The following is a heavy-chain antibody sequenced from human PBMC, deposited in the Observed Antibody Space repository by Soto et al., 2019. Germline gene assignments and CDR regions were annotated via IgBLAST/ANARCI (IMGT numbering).Heavy chain of an antibody. D-gene: IGHD2-2*01. CDR2: ISGSGGST. CDR1: GFTFSSYA. CDR3: AKGRGCCSSISCYVGSDY. J-gene: IGHJ4*02. Sequence: EVQLLESGGGLVQPGGSLRLSCAASGFTFSSYAMSWVRQAPGKGLEWVSAISGSGGSTYYADSVKGRFTISRDNSKNTLYVQMKSRRAEDTAVYYCAKGRGCCSSISCYVGSDYWGQGTLVTVSS. V-gene: IGHV3-23*01.